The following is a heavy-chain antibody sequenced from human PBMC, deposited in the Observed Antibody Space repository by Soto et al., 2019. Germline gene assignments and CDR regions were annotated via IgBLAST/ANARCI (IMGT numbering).Heavy chain of an antibody. D-gene: IGHD2-2*01. Sequence: GAAVNVSCKASGYTFTAYYIHWVRQAPGQGLEWMGWINPNTGATNYPQKFQGRVTMTSDTSISTAYMELSSLMSDDTAVYYCARDPNPDQYYHAMDVWGQGTTVTVSS. V-gene: IGHV1-2*02. CDR3: ARDPNPDQYYHAMDV. CDR1: GYTFTAYY. CDR2: INPNTGAT. J-gene: IGHJ6*02.